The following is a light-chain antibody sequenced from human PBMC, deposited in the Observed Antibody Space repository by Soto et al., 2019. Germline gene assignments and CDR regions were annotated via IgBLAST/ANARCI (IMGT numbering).Light chain of an antibody. CDR1: QTVSSY. CDR2: HAS. CDR3: QQRSDWPST. J-gene: IGKJ4*01. V-gene: IGKV3-11*01. Sequence: EIVLTQSPATLSLSPGDRATLSCRASQTVSSYLAWYQQKPGQAPRLLIYHASSRATCIPARFSGIGSGTDVALTLTSLEPEDFAVYYCQQRSDWPSTFGGGTKVEIK.